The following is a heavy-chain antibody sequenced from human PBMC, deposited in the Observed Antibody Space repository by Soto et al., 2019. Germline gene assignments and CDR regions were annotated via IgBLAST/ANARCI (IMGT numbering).Heavy chain of an antibody. Sequence: EVQLLESGGGLVQPGGSLRLSCAASGFALASHAMSWVRQARGKGLEWVSSSTNGGGTSYYADSVKGRFTISRDNSKNTLSLQMNSLRGEDAAVYYCARRGDSLSRYWFDPWGQGTLVTVSS. D-gene: IGHD6-13*01. J-gene: IGHJ5*02. CDR2: STNGGGTS. CDR1: GFALASHA. CDR3: ARRGDSLSRYWFDP. V-gene: IGHV3-23*01.